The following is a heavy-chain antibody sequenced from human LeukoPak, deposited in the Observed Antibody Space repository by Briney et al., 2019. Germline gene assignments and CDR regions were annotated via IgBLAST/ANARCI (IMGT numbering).Heavy chain of an antibody. CDR3: ARDGLRRPPTPYCGGDCPLDY. Sequence: SETPSLTCAVYGGSFSGYYWSWIRQPPGKELEWIGEINHSGSTNYNPSLKSRVTISVDTSKNQFSLKLSSVTAADTAVYYCARDGLRRPPTPYCGGDCPLDYWGQGTLVSVSS. V-gene: IGHV4-34*01. J-gene: IGHJ4*02. CDR2: INHSGST. CDR1: GGSFSGYY. D-gene: IGHD2-21*02.